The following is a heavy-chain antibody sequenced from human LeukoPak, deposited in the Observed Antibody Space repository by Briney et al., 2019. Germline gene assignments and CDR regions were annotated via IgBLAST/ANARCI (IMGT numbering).Heavy chain of an antibody. CDR1: GFSFSNNW. V-gene: IGHV3-7*01. J-gene: IGHJ4*02. D-gene: IGHD3-16*02. Sequence: GGSLRLSCAASGFSFSNNWVFCVRQAPGKGLEWVATMNQDGRERFYVDSVKGRFTIPRDNTKNSLYLQMNSLRAEDTAMYFCAIGTYRERYYCWGQGTLVTVSS. CDR3: AIGTYRERYYC. CDR2: MNQDGRER.